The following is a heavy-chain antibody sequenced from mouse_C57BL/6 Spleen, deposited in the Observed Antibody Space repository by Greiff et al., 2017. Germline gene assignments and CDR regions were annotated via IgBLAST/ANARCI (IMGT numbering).Heavy chain of an antibody. Sequence: VQLQQSGAELVRPGTSVKVSCKASGYAFTNYLIEWVKQRPGQGLEWIGVINPGSGGTKYNEKFKGKATLTADNSSSTAYMELSSLTSEDSAVYCCARDGISNYEFAYWGQVTLVTVSA. J-gene: IGHJ3*01. CDR1: GYAFTNYL. V-gene: IGHV1-54*01. CDR3: ARDGISNYEFAY. D-gene: IGHD2-5*01. CDR2: INPGSGGT.